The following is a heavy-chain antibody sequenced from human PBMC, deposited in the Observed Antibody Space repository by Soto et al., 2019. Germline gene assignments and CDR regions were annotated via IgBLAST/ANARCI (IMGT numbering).Heavy chain of an antibody. CDR3: VRNWRYYGGDYYYGMDA. V-gene: IGHV2-5*02. Sequence: ITLKESGPTLVKPTQTLTLTCTFSGFSLNTGGVGVGWVRQPRGKAMEWLALIYWDDDERYRPSLRSRLNITKDTITNQVVLTMTNMDPEDTATYYCVRNWRYYGGDYYYGMDAWGQATTVTVSS. CDR2: IYWDDDE. CDR1: GFSLNTGGVG. D-gene: IGHD3-10*01. J-gene: IGHJ6*02.